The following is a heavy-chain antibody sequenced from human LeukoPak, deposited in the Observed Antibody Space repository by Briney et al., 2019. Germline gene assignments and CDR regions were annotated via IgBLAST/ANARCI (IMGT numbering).Heavy chain of an antibody. CDR3: VRDWSGGDDL. J-gene: IGHJ4*02. V-gene: IGHV3-7*01. CDR2: IKEDGSEE. D-gene: IGHD3-10*01. Sequence: GGALRLSREASLFTLSTSWMSGVGPAPGRGRAWGANIKEDGSEENYVHSVKGRFSISRDNAKNSVYLQVNSLRPEDTGIYYCVRDWSGGDDLWGEGTLV. CDR1: LFTLSTSW.